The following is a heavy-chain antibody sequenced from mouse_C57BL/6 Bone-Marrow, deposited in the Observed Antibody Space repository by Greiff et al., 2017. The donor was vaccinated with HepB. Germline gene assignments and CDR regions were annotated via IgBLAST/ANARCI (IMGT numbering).Heavy chain of an antibody. CDR3: ARSGAIWLRRDAMDY. V-gene: IGHV3-8*01. J-gene: IGHJ4*01. CDR2: ISYSGST. Sequence: VQLKESGPGLVKPSQSLSLTCSVTGYSITSDYRNWIRKFPGNKLEYMGYISYSGSTYYNPSLKCRISITRDTPNNQYYLQLHSMTTEDTATYYCARSGAIWLRRDAMDYWGQGTSVTVSS. D-gene: IGHD2-2*01. CDR1: GYSITSDY.